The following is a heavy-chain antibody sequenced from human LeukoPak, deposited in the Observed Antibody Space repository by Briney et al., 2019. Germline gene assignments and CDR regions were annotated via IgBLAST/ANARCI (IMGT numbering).Heavy chain of an antibody. J-gene: IGHJ4*02. CDR2: IDSSNYYI. V-gene: IGHV3-21*04. CDR3: AKNPLLAGTIYFDY. D-gene: IGHD6-19*01. Sequence: GGSLRLSCAASGFTFSSYTVNWVRQAPGKGLEWVSSIDSSNYYIYYAGSVKGRFTISRDNAKNSLYLQMNSLRAEDTAVYYCAKNPLLAGTIYFDYWGQGTLVTVSS. CDR1: GFTFSSYT.